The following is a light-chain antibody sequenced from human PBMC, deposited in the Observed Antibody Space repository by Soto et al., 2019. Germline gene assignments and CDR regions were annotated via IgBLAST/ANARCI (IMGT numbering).Light chain of an antibody. V-gene: IGKV1-39*01. CDR2: AES. Sequence: DIQMTQSPSSLSASVGDRVTITCQASQNINNYLNWYQQKPGKAPKIMIYAESSLQSGVPYRFSGSGSGTDLTLTISSLQPEDFATYYCQKSYSVPITCGQGTRLEIK. CDR3: QKSYSVPIT. J-gene: IGKJ5*01. CDR1: QNINNY.